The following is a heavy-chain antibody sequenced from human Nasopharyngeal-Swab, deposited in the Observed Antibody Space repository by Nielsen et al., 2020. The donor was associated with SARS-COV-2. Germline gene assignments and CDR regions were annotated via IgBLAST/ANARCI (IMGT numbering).Heavy chain of an antibody. Sequence: SETLSLTCAVYGASITDYHWSWIRHAPGNGLEWVGEMKPSGRTNYNPSLKSRVTISVDTSNNHFFLRLSSVTAADTAVYYCAGHPADFDYWGQGALVTVSS. CDR3: AGHPADFDY. D-gene: IGHD6-25*01. V-gene: IGHV4-34*01. CDR1: GASITDYH. CDR2: MKPSGRT. J-gene: IGHJ4*02.